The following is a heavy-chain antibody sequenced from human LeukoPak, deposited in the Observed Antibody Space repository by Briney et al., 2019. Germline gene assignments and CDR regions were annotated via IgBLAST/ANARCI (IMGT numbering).Heavy chain of an antibody. CDR1: GFTFSDYY. CDR3: AKDRGYCSGGSCYSGAFDI. Sequence: GGSLRLSCAASGFTFSDYYMSWIRQAPGKGLEWVSYISSSGSTIYYADSVKGRFTISRDNSKNTLYLQMNSLRAEDTAVYYCAKDRGYCSGGSCYSGAFDIWGQGTMVTVSS. V-gene: IGHV3-11*01. J-gene: IGHJ3*02. D-gene: IGHD2-15*01. CDR2: ISSSGSTI.